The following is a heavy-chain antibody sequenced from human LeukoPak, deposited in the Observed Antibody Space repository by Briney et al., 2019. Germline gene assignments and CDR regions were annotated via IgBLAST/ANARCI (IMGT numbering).Heavy chain of an antibody. CDR3: ARDAMRRDGYNHDFDN. CDR1: EFTFSSYW. Sequence: GGSLRLSCAASEFTFSSYWMHWVRPAPGKGLVWVSRIYRDGSSTSYADSVKGRFIISRDNAKNTLYLQMNSLRAEDTALYYCARDAMRRDGYNHDFDNWGQGTLVTVSS. J-gene: IGHJ4*02. CDR2: IYRDGSST. D-gene: IGHD5-24*01. V-gene: IGHV3-74*01.